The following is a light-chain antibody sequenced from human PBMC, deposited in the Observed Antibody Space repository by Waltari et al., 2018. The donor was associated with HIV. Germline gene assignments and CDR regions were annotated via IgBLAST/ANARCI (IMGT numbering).Light chain of an antibody. CDR3: GAWDSSLSAVV. V-gene: IGLV1-51*01. CDR1: SSNIGTNQ. Sequence: QSVLTQPPSVSAAPGQKVTIPCSGSSSNIGTNQVSWYQQLPGTAPKLLIYDNNHPPSGIPDRFSASKSGTSATLGITGRQTGDEAEYYCGAWDSSLSAVVFGTGTKVTVL. J-gene: IGLJ1*01. CDR2: DNN.